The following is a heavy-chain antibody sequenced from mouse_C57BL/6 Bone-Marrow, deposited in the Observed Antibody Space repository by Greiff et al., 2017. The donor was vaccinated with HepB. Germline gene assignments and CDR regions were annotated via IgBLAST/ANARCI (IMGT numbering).Heavy chain of an antibody. D-gene: IGHD2-2*01. CDR1: GFTFSDFY. CDR3: ARDEGYPLAY. CDR2: SRNKANDYTT. Sequence: EVKLMESGGGLVQSGRSLRLSCATSGFTFSDFYMEWVRQAPGKGLEWIAASRNKANDYTTEYSASVKGRFIVSRDTSQSILYLQMNALRAEDTAIYYCARDEGYPLAYWGQGTLVTVSA. V-gene: IGHV7-1*01. J-gene: IGHJ3*01.